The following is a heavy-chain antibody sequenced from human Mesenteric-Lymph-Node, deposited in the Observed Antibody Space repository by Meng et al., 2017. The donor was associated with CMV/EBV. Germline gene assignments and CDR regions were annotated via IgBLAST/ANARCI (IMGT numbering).Heavy chain of an antibody. Sequence: QVQLQQGGAGLLKPSETLSLTCAVYGGSFSGYYWSWIRQPPGKGLDWIGEINHSGVPNYNPSLKSRVTISLDRSKNQFSLKLSSVTAEDTAVYSCARGSDIPVNNYWGQGTLVTVSS. CDR1: GGSFSGYY. J-gene: IGHJ4*02. D-gene: IGHD2-15*01. V-gene: IGHV4-34*01. CDR3: ARGSDIPVNNY. CDR2: INHSGVP.